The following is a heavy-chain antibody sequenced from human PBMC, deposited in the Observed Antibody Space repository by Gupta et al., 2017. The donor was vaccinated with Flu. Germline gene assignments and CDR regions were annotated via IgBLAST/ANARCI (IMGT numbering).Heavy chain of an antibody. J-gene: IGHJ4*02. CDR1: GFTLSCYE. CDR3: ARALYDGGRYTGGGVVLRF. CDR2: INRGGLGF. D-gene: IGHD2-15*01. Sequence: EVQLVESGGDLVQPVGSLGLSCAAVGFTLSCYEMTWVRRAPGTGLEWISYINRGGLGFHYASSVEGRFTVSRDNARNSLYLQMNSLRAEDTAVYYCARALYDGGRYTGGGVVLRFWGQGTRVTVSS. V-gene: IGHV3-48*03.